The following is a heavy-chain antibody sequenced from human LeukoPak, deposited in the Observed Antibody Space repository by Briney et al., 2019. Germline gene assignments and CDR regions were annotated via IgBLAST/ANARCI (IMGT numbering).Heavy chain of an antibody. CDR1: GFTFSNYW. CDR3: ARLVVPPGNRGWYYEH. D-gene: IGHD2-2*01. J-gene: IGHJ4*02. Sequence: GGSLRLSCAASGFTFSNYWMSWVRQGPGEGPEWVANISQGGSEKYYVDSVKGRFTISRDNAKNSLDLQMNSLRVEDTAIYYCARLVVPPGNRGWYYEHWGQGTLVTVSS. V-gene: IGHV3-7*03. CDR2: ISQGGSEK.